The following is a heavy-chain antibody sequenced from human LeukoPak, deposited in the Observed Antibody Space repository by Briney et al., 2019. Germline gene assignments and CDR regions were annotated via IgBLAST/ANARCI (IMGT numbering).Heavy chain of an antibody. CDR3: ATNWEYSGYDFLY. D-gene: IGHD5-12*01. J-gene: IGHJ4*02. CDR2: IYYSGST. V-gene: IGHV4-59*12. CDR1: GGSISSYY. Sequence: PSETLSLTCTVSGGSISSYYWSWIRQPPGKGLEWIGYIYYSGSTYYNPPLKSRVTISVDTSKNQFSLKVSSVTAADTAVYYCATNWEYSGYDFLYWGQGTLVTVSS.